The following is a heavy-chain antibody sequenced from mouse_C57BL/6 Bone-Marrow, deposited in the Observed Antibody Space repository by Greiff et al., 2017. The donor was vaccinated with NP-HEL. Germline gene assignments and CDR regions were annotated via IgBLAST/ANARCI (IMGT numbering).Heavy chain of an antibody. V-gene: IGHV5-6*02. D-gene: IGHD2-5*01. CDR1: GFTFSSYG. CDR3: ARPIVTHYYAMDY. Sequence: DVMLVESGGDLVKPGGSLKLSCAASGFTFSSYGMSWVRQTPDKRLEWVATISSGGSYTYYPDSVKGRFTISRDNAKNTLYLQMSSLKSEDTAMYYCARPIVTHYYAMDYWGQGTSVTVSS. J-gene: IGHJ4*01. CDR2: ISSGGSYT.